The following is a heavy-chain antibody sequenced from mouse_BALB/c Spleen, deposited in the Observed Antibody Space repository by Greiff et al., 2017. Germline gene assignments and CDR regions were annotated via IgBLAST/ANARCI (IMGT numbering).Heavy chain of an antibody. V-gene: IGHV5-9-3*01. CDR1: GFTFSSYA. Sequence: EVKLMESGGGLVKPGGSLKLSCAASGFTFSSYAMSWVRQTPEKRLEWVATISSGGSYTYYPDSVKGRFTISRDNAKNTLYLQMSSLRSEDTAMYYSARHDYDWPPYYFDYWGQGTTRTVSS. CDR2: ISSGGSYT. CDR3: ARHDYDWPPYYFDY. D-gene: IGHD2-4*01. J-gene: IGHJ2*01.